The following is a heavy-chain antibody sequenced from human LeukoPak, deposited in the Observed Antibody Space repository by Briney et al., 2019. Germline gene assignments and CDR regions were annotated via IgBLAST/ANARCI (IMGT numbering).Heavy chain of an antibody. CDR2: ISDSGTTI. V-gene: IGHV3-23*01. J-gene: IGHJ4*02. D-gene: IGHD1-20*01. Sequence: PGGSLRLSCAASGFTFSSFAMSWVRQAPGKGLEWVSAISDSGTTIYYANSVKGRFTISRDNSKNTLYLQMNSLRAEDTALYYCAKWEPHNWNQLHLYYFDYWGQGTLVTVS. CDR1: GFTFSSFA. CDR3: AKWEPHNWNQLHLYYFDY.